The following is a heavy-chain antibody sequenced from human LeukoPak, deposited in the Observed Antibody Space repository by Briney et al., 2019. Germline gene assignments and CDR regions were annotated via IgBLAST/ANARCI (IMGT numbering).Heavy chain of an antibody. D-gene: IGHD3-16*01. Sequence: SDTLSLTRSDTGGAISGDYGCWIRQPPWQTLEWIGYIYSSGSTNYNPSLQSRVTMSVDTSMNQFSLRLSSVTAADTAVYYCARFTYTTRPSDVWGKGTTVTVSS. CDR2: IYSSGST. CDR3: ARFTYTTRPSDV. J-gene: IGHJ6*04. CDR1: GGAISGDY. V-gene: IGHV4-4*09.